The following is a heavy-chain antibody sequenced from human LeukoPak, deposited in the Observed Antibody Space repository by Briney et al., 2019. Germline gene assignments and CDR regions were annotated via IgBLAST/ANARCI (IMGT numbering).Heavy chain of an antibody. CDR3: AKDRYGYNHH. CDR1: GFTFSSYG. V-gene: IGHV3-30*18. CDR2: ISYDGSNK. Sequence: PGGSLRLSCAASGFTFSSYGMHWVRQAPGKGLEWVAVISYDGSNKYYADSVKGRFTISRDNSKNTLYLQMNSLRAEDTAVYYCAKDRYGYNHHWGQGTLVTVSS. D-gene: IGHD5-24*01. J-gene: IGHJ5*02.